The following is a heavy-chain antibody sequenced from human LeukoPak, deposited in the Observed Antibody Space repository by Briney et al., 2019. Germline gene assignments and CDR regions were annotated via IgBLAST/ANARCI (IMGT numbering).Heavy chain of an antibody. D-gene: IGHD6-13*01. CDR3: ARVGGRGSSWYDFDY. V-gene: IGHV4-31*03. Sequence: SSQTLSLTCTVSGGSISSGGYYWSWIRQHPGKGLEWIGYIYYSGSTYYNPNLKSRVTRSVDTSKNQFFLKLSSVTAADTAVYYCARVGGRGSSWYDFDYWGQGTLATVSS. CDR2: IYYSGST. J-gene: IGHJ4*02. CDR1: GGSISSGGYY.